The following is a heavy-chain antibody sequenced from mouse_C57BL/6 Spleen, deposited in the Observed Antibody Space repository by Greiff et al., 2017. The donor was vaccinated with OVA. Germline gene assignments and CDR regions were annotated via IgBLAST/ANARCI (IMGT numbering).Heavy chain of an antibody. Sequence: VQLQQSGPELVKPGASVKISCKASGYAFSSSWMNWVKQRPGKGLEWIGRIYPGDGDTNYNGKFKGKATLTADKSSSTAYMQLSSLTSEDSAVYFCARANGVDYWGKGTTLTVSS. CDR1: GYAFSSSW. V-gene: IGHV1-82*01. CDR3: ARANGVDY. D-gene: IGHD4-1*01. CDR2: IYPGDGDT. J-gene: IGHJ2*01.